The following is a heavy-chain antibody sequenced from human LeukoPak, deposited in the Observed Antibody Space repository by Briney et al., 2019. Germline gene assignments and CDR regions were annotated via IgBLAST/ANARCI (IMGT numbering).Heavy chain of an antibody. V-gene: IGHV1-2*02. CDR1: GYTFTGYY. Sequence: ASVKVSCKASGYTFTGYYMHWVRQAPGQGLEWMGWINPNSGGTNYAQKFQGRVTMTRDTSISTAYMELSRLRSDDTAVYHCAKYYYDSSGYYYFSFDPWGQGTLVTVSS. CDR3: AKYYYDSSGYYYFSFDP. J-gene: IGHJ5*02. D-gene: IGHD3-22*01. CDR2: INPNSGGT.